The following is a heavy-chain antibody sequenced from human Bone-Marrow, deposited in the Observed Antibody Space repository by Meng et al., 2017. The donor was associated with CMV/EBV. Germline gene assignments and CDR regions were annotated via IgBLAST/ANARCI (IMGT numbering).Heavy chain of an antibody. CDR3: AKDARSVGSGTYYEVNYLDY. Sequence: GGSLRLSCAASGFTFSSYGMHWVRQAPGKGLEWVAIIWYDGSNKYYADSVKGRFTISRDNSKNTLYLQMNSLRADDTAVYYCAKDARSVGSGTYYEVNYLDYWGQGTPATVSS. V-gene: IGHV3-33*06. CDR2: IWYDGSNK. J-gene: IGHJ4*02. CDR1: GFTFSSYG. D-gene: IGHD3-10*01.